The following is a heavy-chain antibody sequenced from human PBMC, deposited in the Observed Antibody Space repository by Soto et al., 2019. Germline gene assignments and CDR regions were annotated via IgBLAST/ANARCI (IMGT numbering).Heavy chain of an antibody. CDR3: ARDRITRSNWLDP. J-gene: IGHJ5*02. V-gene: IGHV4-31*03. D-gene: IGHD3-10*01. CDR2: VYHSGST. CDR1: GDSITSGGYY. Sequence: PSETLSLTCTVSGDSITSGGYYWTWIRQHPGKGLEGIGYVYHSGSTYYNPSLKSRLTISVDTSKNQFSLKLTSVTAADTAVYFCARDRITRSNWLDPWGPGTRVTVS.